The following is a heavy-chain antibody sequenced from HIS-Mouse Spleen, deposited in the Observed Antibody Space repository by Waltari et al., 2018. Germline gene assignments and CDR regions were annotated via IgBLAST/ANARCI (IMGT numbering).Heavy chain of an antibody. Sequence: QVQLVQSGAEVKKPGSSVKVSCKASGGTFSSYAISWGRQAPGQGLEWMGGIIPIFGTANYAQKFQGRVTITADESTSTAYMELSSPRSEDTAVYYCARRALDSSSSAALDYWGQGTLVTVSS. CDR1: GGTFSSYA. CDR3: ARRALDSSSSAALDY. CDR2: IIPIFGTA. D-gene: IGHD6-6*01. V-gene: IGHV1-69*01. J-gene: IGHJ4*02.